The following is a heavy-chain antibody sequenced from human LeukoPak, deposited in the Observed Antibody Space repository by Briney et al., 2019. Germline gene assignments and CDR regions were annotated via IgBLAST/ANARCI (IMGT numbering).Heavy chain of an antibody. Sequence: GGSLRLSCAASGFTFSSYAMSWVRQAPGKGLEWVSAISGSGGSTYYADSVKGRFTISRDNSKNTLYLQMNSLRAEDTAVYYCAKALIYDYVWGSYRDYFDYWGQGTLVTVSS. CDR1: GFTFSSYA. V-gene: IGHV3-23*01. J-gene: IGHJ4*02. CDR3: AKALIYDYVWGSYRDYFDY. CDR2: ISGSGGST. D-gene: IGHD3-16*02.